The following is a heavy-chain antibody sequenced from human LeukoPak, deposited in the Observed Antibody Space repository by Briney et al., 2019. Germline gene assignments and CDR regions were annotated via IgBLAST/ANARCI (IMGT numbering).Heavy chain of an antibody. CDR2: ISGSGGST. V-gene: IGHV3-23*01. CDR3: AKYSSSGWPAHYYYYGMDV. J-gene: IGHJ6*02. D-gene: IGHD6-19*01. Sequence: GGSLRLSCAASGFTFSSYAMSWVRQAPGKGLEWVSAISGSGGSTYYADSVKGWFTISRDNSKNTLYLQMNSLRAEDTAVYYCAKYSSSGWPAHYYYYGMDVWGQGTTVTVSS. CDR1: GFTFSSYA.